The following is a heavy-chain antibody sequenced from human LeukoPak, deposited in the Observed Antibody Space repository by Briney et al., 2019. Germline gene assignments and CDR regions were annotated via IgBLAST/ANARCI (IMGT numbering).Heavy chain of an antibody. CDR2: IIPIFGTA. J-gene: IGHJ5*02. CDR1: GGTFSSYA. Sequence: SVKVSCKASGGTFSSYAISWVRQAPGQGLEWMGGIIPIFGTANYAQKFQGRVTITADESTSTAYMELSSLRSEDTAVYYCAREPADSVGATGRFLPWGQGTLATVSS. CDR3: AREPADSVGATGRFLP. D-gene: IGHD1-26*01. V-gene: IGHV1-69*13.